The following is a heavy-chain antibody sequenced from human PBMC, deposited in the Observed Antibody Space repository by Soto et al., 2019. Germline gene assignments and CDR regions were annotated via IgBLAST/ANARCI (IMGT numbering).Heavy chain of an antibody. CDR3: ARYRWFGELLHTFDI. Sequence: QVQLQESGPGLVKPSETLSLTCTVSGGSISSSSYYWGWIRQPPGKGLEWIGNVYYSGNTYYNSSLKSRVNISVNTSTNQFSLKVTSATATDTALYYCARYRWFGELLHTFDIWGQGTMVTVSS. D-gene: IGHD3-10*01. CDR1: GGSISSSSYY. J-gene: IGHJ3*02. V-gene: IGHV4-39*01. CDR2: VYYSGNT.